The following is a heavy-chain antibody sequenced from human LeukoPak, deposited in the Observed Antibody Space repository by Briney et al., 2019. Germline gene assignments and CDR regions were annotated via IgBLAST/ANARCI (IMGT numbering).Heavy chain of an antibody. CDR1: GFIFGDYA. V-gene: IGHV3-30-3*02. J-gene: IGHJ4*02. D-gene: IGHD4-17*01. CDR3: AKRPSDYGDYVTYFDY. CDR2: ISDDGRNK. Sequence: GGSLRLPCTASGFIFGDYAMSWVRQAPGKGLEWVGVISDDGRNKKYADSVKGRFTISRDNSKDTLYLQMNSLRDEDTAVYYCAKRPSDYGDYVTYFDYWGQGTLVTVSS.